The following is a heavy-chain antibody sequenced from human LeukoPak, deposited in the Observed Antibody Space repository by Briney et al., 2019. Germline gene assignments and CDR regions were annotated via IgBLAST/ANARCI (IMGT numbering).Heavy chain of an antibody. Sequence: PSQTLSLTCSVSGASLSSGGYHWSWIGQRPGKGLEWIGFIYFTGRILYNPSLKSRVTISQDTSQNQFFLKMTSMTAADTAVYFCARTGYCSSSSCYEDYGMDVWGQGTTVTVSS. D-gene: IGHD2-2*01. CDR2: IYFTGRI. CDR3: ARTGYCSSSSCYEDYGMDV. J-gene: IGHJ6*02. V-gene: IGHV4-31*03. CDR1: GASLSSGGYH.